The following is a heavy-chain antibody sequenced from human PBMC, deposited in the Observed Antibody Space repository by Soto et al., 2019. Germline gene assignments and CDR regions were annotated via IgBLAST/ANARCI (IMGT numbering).Heavy chain of an antibody. CDR3: ARGKRAATYYYYYYYMDV. CDR2: INPNSGGT. D-gene: IGHD2-15*01. Sequence: ASVKVSCKASGYTFTGYYMHWVRQAPGQGLEWMGWINPNSGGTNYAQKFQGWVTMTRDTSISTAYMELRRLRSDDTAVYYCARGKRAATYYYYYYYMDVWGKGTTVTVSS. J-gene: IGHJ6*03. CDR1: GYTFTGYY. V-gene: IGHV1-2*04.